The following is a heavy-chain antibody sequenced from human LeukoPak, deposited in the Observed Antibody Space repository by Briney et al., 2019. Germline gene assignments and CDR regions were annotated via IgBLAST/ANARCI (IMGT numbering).Heavy chain of an antibody. Sequence: ASVKVSCKASGYTFTGYYMHWVRQAPGQGLEWMGWINPNSGGTNYAQKFQGRVSMTIDTSTSTAYMELRSLRSDDTAVYYCARDGHRRYYYDSSGREDAFDIWGQGTMVTVSS. J-gene: IGHJ3*02. CDR3: ARDGHRRYYYDSSGREDAFDI. D-gene: IGHD3-22*01. V-gene: IGHV1-2*02. CDR2: INPNSGGT. CDR1: GYTFTGYY.